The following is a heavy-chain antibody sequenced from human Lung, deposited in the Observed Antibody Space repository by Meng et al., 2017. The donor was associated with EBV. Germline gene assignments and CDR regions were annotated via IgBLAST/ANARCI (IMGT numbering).Heavy chain of an antibody. D-gene: IGHD2-2*01. CDR1: GYTFTSYA. CDR2: INTDSGNT. V-gene: IGHV1-3*04. CDR3: ARDGTSNWLLNWFDP. J-gene: IGHJ5*02. Sequence: QGQVVQSGAEVKKPGASVMISCKASGYTFTSYALHWVRLAPGQGLEWMGWINTDSGNTKYSQKFQGRVTITRDTSATTAYMELWSLRPEDTAAYYCARDGTSNWLLNWFDPWGQGTLVTVSS.